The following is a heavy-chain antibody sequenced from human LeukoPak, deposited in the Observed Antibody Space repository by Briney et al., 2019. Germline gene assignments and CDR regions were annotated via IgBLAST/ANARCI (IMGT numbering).Heavy chain of an antibody. CDR3: ARDYGSDVRTRPFDY. J-gene: IGHJ4*02. V-gene: IGHV1-46*01. Sequence: ASVKVSCKASGYTFTSYYMHWVRQAPGQGLEWMGIINPSGGSTSYAQKFQGRVTMTRDTSTSTVYMELSNLRSEDTAVYYCARDYGSDVRTRPFDYWGQGTLVTVSS. CDR1: GYTFTSYY. CDR2: INPSGGST. D-gene: IGHD3-10*02.